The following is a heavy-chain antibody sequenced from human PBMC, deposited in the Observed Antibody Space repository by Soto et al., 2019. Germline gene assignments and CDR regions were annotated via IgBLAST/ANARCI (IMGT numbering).Heavy chain of an antibody. V-gene: IGHV1-69*13. Sequence: SVKVSCKASGGTFSSYAISWVRQAPGQGLEWMGGIIPIFGTANYAQKFQGRVTITADESTSTAYMELSSLRSEDTAVYYCAMGGSIKYYYGMDVWGQGTTVTVSS. J-gene: IGHJ6*02. CDR1: GGTFSSYA. CDR3: AMGGSIKYYYGMDV. D-gene: IGHD2-15*01. CDR2: IIPIFGTA.